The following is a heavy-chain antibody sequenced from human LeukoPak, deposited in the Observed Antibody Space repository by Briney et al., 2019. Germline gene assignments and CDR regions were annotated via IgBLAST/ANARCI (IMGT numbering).Heavy chain of an antibody. CDR3: ARIEYSGPVDY. J-gene: IGHJ4*02. CDR1: GYSISSGYY. CDR2: IYHSGST. V-gene: IGHV4-38-2*02. D-gene: IGHD1-26*01. Sequence: PSETLSLTCTVSGYSISSGYYWGWIRQPPGKGLEWIGSIYHSGSTYYNPSLKSRVTISVDTSKNQFSLKLSSVTAADTAVYYCARIEYSGPVDYWGQGTLVTVSS.